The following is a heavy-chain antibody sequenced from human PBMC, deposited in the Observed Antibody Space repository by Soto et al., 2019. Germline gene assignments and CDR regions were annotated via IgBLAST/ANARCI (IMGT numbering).Heavy chain of an antibody. CDR3: AREMGASPTPFDY. D-gene: IGHD1-26*01. CDR1: GYSFSSHW. J-gene: IGHJ4*02. V-gene: IGHV5-51*01. CDR2: IYPADSDT. Sequence: AGESLKISCKTFGYSFSSHWIGWVRQMPGKGLEWMGIIYPADSDTRYSPTFQGQVTFSADKSVSTAYLQWSSLKASDTAVYYCAREMGASPTPFDYWGQGTQVTSPQ.